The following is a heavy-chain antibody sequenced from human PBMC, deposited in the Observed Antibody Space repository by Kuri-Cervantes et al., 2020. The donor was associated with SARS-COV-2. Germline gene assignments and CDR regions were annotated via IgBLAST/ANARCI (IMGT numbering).Heavy chain of an antibody. CDR3: ARAPPPASPRGGMDV. CDR1: GFTFSSYA. V-gene: IGHV3-30-3*01. Sequence: LSLTCAASGFTFSSYAMHWVRQAPGKGLEWVAVISYDGSNKYYADSVKGRFTISRDNAKNSLYLQMNSLRAEDTAVYYCARAPPPASPRGGMDVWGQGTTVTVSS. J-gene: IGHJ6*02. D-gene: IGHD2-2*01. CDR2: ISYDGSNK.